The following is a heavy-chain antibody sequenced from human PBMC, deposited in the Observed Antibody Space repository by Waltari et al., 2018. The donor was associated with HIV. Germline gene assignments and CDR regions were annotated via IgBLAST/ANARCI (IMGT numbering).Heavy chain of an antibody. J-gene: IGHJ3*02. V-gene: IGHV4-34*01. D-gene: IGHD1-26*01. CDR2: INQSGST. CDR1: GESFSGYY. Sequence: QVQLQQWGAGLLKPSETLSLTCPVHGESFSGYYWSWIRQPPGKGLEWIGEINQSGSTKYNPSLKSRVSISVDTSKKQFSLKLYSVTAADTAVYYCARKEVGATLKNAFDIWGPGTLVTASS. CDR3: ARKEVGATLKNAFDI.